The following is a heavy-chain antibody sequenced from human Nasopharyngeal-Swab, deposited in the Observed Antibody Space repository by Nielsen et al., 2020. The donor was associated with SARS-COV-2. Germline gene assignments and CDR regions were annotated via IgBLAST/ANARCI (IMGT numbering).Heavy chain of an antibody. J-gene: IGHJ6*02. CDR2: IKSKTDGGTT. Sequence: GESLKISCAASGFTFSNAWMSWVRQAPGKGLEWVGRIKSKTDGGTTDYAAPVKGRFTISSDDSKNTLYLQMNSLKTEDTAVYYCTTESVWGSYRYLGYYYYYGMDVWGQGTTVTVSS. CDR1: GFTFSNAW. CDR3: TTESVWGSYRYLGYYYYYGMDV. D-gene: IGHD3-16*02. V-gene: IGHV3-15*01.